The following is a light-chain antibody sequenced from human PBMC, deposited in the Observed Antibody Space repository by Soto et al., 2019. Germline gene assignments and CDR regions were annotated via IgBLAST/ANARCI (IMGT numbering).Light chain of an antibody. V-gene: IGLV1-40*01. CDR3: QSYDSTLSGSWV. Sequence: QSVLTQPPSVSGAPGQRVTISCTGSSSNIGAGYDVHWYQHLPGTAPKLLIYVNNNRPPGVPDRFSGSKSGTSASLAITGLQAEDEADYYCQSYDSTLSGSWVFGGGTKLTVL. CDR2: VNN. CDR1: SSNIGAGYD. J-gene: IGLJ3*02.